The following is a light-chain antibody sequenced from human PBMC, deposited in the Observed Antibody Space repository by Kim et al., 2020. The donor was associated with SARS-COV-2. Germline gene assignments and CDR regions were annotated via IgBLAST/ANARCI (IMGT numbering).Light chain of an antibody. CDR3: QAWDSSTAPV. CDR1: KLGDKY. V-gene: IGLV3-1*01. J-gene: IGLJ3*02. Sequence: VSPVQTASITCSGDKLGDKYACWYQQKPGQSPVLVINQDSKRPSGIPERFSGSNSGNTATLTISGTQSMDEADYYCQAWDSSTAPVFGGGTQLTVL. CDR2: QDS.